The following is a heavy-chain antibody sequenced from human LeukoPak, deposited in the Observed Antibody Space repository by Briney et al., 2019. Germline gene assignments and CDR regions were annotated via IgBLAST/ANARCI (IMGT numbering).Heavy chain of an antibody. CDR3: AKDLVYYYGSGSYDY. V-gene: IGHV3-23*01. CDR2: ISGSGGST. J-gene: IGHJ4*02. CDR1: GFTFSSYW. D-gene: IGHD3-10*01. Sequence: PGGSLRLSCAASGFTFSSYWMSWVRQAPGKGLEWVSAISGSGGSTYYADSVKGRFTISRDNSKNTLYLQMNSLRAEDTAVYYCAKDLVYYYGSGSYDYWGQGTLVTVSS.